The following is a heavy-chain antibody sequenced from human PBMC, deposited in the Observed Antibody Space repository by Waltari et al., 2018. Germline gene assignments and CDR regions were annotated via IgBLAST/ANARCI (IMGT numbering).Heavy chain of an antibody. CDR1: GFTFTSHW. V-gene: IGHV3-74*01. CDR3: AGGPQSGASSAWYGWFDP. D-gene: IGHD6-13*01. CDR2: MNSDGSNT. Sequence: EVQLVESGGNLVQPGGSLRLSWAASGFTFTSHWMPWVRQAPGKGLVWVSRMNSDGSNTRYADSVKGRFTISRDNAKNTLYLEMNSLRAEDTAVYFCAGGPQSGASSAWYGWFDPWGQGTLVTVSS. J-gene: IGHJ5*02.